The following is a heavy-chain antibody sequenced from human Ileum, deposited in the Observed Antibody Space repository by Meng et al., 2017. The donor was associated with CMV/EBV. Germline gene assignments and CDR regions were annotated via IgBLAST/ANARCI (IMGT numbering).Heavy chain of an antibody. J-gene: IGHJ6*02. Sequence: GESLKISCAASGFTFSDYYMSWIRQAPGKGLEWVSYISSSGNTIYYADSVKGRFTISRHNAKNSLSLQMKSLRAEDTAVYYCAREYNYHYYGMDVWGQGTTVTVSS. CDR2: ISSSGNTI. D-gene: IGHD1-14*01. CDR1: GFTFSDYY. V-gene: IGHV3-11*01. CDR3: AREYNYHYYGMDV.